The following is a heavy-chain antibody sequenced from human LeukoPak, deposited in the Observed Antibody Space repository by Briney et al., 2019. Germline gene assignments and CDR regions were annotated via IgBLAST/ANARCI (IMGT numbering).Heavy chain of an antibody. V-gene: IGHV3-30*03. D-gene: IGHD4-17*01. CDR3: ARADTVTTYDAFDI. J-gene: IGHJ3*02. CDR1: GFTFSNYA. Sequence: GGSLRLSCAASGFTFSNYAMHWVRQAPGKGLEWVAIISYDGSSKYYADSVKGRFTISRDNAKNSLYLQMNSLRAEDTAVYYCARADTVTTYDAFDIWGQGTMVTVSS. CDR2: ISYDGSSK.